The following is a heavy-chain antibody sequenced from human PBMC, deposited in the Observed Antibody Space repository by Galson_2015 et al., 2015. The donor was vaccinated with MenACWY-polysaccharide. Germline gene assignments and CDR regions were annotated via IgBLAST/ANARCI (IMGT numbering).Heavy chain of an antibody. CDR2: ISYDGSNK. J-gene: IGHJ6*02. CDR1: GFTFSSYA. D-gene: IGHD1-1*01. V-gene: IGHV3-30*18. Sequence: SLRLSCAASGFTFSSYAIHWVRQAPGKGLEWVAVISYDGSNKYYADSVKGRFTISRDNSKNTLYLQMNSLRAEDTAVYYCAKDIERDYYYGMDVWGQGTTVTVSS. CDR3: AKDIERDYYYGMDV.